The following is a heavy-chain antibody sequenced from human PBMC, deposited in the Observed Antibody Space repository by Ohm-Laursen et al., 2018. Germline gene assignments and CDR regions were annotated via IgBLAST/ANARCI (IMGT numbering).Heavy chain of an antibody. CDR2: IKSKTDGGTT. CDR3: TGALNIDY. V-gene: IGHV3-15*01. Sequence: SLRLSCTATDFSFSDFWMSWVRKAPGKGLEWVGRIKSKTDGGTTDYAAPVKGRFTISRDDSKNTLYLQMNSLKTEDTAVYYCTGALNIDYWGQGTLVTVSS. J-gene: IGHJ4*02. CDR1: DFSFSDFW.